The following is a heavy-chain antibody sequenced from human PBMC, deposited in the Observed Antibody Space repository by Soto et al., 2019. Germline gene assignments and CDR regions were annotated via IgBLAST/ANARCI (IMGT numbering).Heavy chain of an antibody. Sequence: EVQLVESGGDLVQRGGSLRLSCVASGFTFSVYSMNWVRQAPGKGLEWFSYITSDTKTIKYADSVKSRFTISRDNAKNSGYLQMNSLSDEVTAVYYCARSVEGHFDYWGQGTVVTVSS. V-gene: IGHV3-48*02. D-gene: IGHD6-19*01. CDR2: ITSDTKTI. CDR3: ARSVEGHFDY. J-gene: IGHJ4*02. CDR1: GFTFSVYS.